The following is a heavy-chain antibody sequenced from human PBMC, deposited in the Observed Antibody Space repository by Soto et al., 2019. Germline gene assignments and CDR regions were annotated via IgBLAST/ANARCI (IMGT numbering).Heavy chain of an antibody. J-gene: IGHJ5*02. CDR2: IYYSGST. CDR1: GGSISSGGYY. Sequence: SETLSLTCTVSGGSISSGGYYWSWIRQHPGKGLEWIGYIYYSGSTCYNPSLKSRVTISVDTSKNQFSLKLSSVTAADTAVYYCARRNLYDSSGYLAEFWFDPWGQGTLVTVSS. V-gene: IGHV4-31*03. CDR3: ARRNLYDSSGYLAEFWFDP. D-gene: IGHD3-22*01.